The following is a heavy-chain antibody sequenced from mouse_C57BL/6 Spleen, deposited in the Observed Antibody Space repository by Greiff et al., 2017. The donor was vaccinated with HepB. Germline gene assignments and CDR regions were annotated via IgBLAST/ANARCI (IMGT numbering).Heavy chain of an antibody. CDR1: GYAFSSSW. D-gene: IGHD1-3*01. CDR3: ARRDNYVDWYFDV. V-gene: IGHV1-82*01. CDR2: IYPGDGDT. Sequence: VQLQQSGPELVKPGASVKISCKASGYAFSSSWMNWVKQRPGKGLEWIGRIYPGDGDTNYNGKFKGKATLTADKSSSTAYMQLSSLTSEDSAVYFCARRDNYVDWYFDVWGTGTTVTVSS. J-gene: IGHJ1*03.